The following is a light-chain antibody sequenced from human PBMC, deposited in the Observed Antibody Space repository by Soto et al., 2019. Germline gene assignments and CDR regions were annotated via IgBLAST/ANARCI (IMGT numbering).Light chain of an antibody. J-gene: IGKJ1*01. Sequence: EIVMTQSPGTVSVSPGESVTLFSRASQSIDTDLAWYQQKTGQAPRLLIYGASTRATGIPSRFSGSGCGRGFTLTISSLQSEDFTLYYCQQYEDWPPWTFGQGTKVEVK. CDR1: QSIDTD. CDR2: GAS. V-gene: IGKV3-15*01. CDR3: QQYEDWPPWT.